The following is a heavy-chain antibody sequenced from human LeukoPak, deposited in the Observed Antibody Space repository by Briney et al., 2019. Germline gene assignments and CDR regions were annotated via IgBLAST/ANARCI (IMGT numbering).Heavy chain of an antibody. Sequence: PGRSLRLSCAASGFTFDDYAMHWVRQAPGKGLEWVSGISWNSGSIGYADSVKGRFTISRDNAKNSLYLQMNSLRAEDTALYYCAKDLGLLLFDWYFDLWGRGTLVTVSS. D-gene: IGHD3-22*01. J-gene: IGHJ2*01. CDR3: AKDLGLLLFDWYFDL. V-gene: IGHV3-9*01. CDR2: ISWNSGSI. CDR1: GFTFDDYA.